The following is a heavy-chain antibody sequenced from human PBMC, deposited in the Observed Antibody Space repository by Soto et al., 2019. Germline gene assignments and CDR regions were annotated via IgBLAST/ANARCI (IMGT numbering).Heavy chain of an antibody. Sequence: GGSLRLSCAASGFTFSSYGMHWVRQAPGKGLEWVAVIWYDGSNKYYADSVKGRFTISRDNSKNTLYLQMNSLRAEDTAVYYCARDHSGYDNYYYYYGMDVWGQGTTVTVSS. J-gene: IGHJ6*02. D-gene: IGHD5-12*01. V-gene: IGHV3-33*01. CDR2: IWYDGSNK. CDR1: GFTFSSYG. CDR3: ARDHSGYDNYYYYYGMDV.